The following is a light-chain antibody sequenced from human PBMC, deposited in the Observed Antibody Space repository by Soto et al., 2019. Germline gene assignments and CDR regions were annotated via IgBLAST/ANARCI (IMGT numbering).Light chain of an antibody. J-gene: IGKJ1*01. CDR3: QQGYSNPWT. CDR2: AAS. V-gene: IGKV1-39*01. CDR1: QSVNTY. Sequence: DTHMPQSHSTLSASVGDRVTIPCRASQSVNTYLHWYQQKAGQAPKLLIYAASNLQSGVPSRFSGRGSGTDFTLTVESLQPEDFATYYCQQGYSNPWTFGQGTKVDI.